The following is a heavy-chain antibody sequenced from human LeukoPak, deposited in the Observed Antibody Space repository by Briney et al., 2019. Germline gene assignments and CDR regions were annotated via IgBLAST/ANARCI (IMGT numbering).Heavy chain of an antibody. D-gene: IGHD3-9*01. CDR1: GGTFSSYA. Sequence: VASVTVSCKASGGTFSSYAISWVRQAPGQGLEWMGRIIPILGIANYAQKFQGRVTITADKSTSTAYMELSSLRSEDTAVYYCARGLTGYGMDVWGQGPRSPSP. CDR2: IIPILGIA. V-gene: IGHV1-69*04. CDR3: ARGLTGYGMDV. J-gene: IGHJ6*02.